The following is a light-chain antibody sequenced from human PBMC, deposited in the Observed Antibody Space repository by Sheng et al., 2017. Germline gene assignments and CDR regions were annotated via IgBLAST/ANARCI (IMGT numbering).Light chain of an antibody. CDR2: GAS. J-gene: IGKJ4*01. CDR3: QQRSDWPT. V-gene: IGKV3-15*01. Sequence: EIVMTQSPATLSVSPGERATLSCRASQNINNNLAWYQQRPGQPPSLLVYGASTRATGIPARFSGSGSETEFTLSISSLQSGDVAVYYCQQRSDWPTFGGGTKVEV. CDR1: QNINNN.